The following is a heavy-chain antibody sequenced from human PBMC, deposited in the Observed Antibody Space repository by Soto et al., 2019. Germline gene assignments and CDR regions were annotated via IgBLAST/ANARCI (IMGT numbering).Heavy chain of an antibody. CDR3: ARDRETYYYDSSTSFDY. CDR1: GFTFSSYG. J-gene: IGHJ4*02. V-gene: IGHV3-33*01. Sequence: QVQLVESGGGVVQPGRSLRLSCAASGFTFSSYGMHWVRQAPGKGLEWVAVIWYDGSNKYYADSVKGRFTISRDNSQNXXYLQMNSLRAEDTAVYYCARDRETYYYDSSTSFDYWGQGTLVTVSS. CDR2: IWYDGSNK. D-gene: IGHD3-22*01.